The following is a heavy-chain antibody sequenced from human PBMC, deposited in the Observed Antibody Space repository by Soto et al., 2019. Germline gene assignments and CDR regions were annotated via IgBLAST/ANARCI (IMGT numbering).Heavy chain of an antibody. CDR2: IFSSGTT. V-gene: IGHV4-30-4*01. Sequence: QVQLRESGPGLVMPSQTLSLTCTVSGDSISSGNKYWSWIRQPPGKGLEWIGYIFSSGTTYYNTSLKSRLTMSLDASHNQFALKLNSLTDADTAVYFCARVPSPFDYYYAMDVWGQGTTVTVSS. CDR1: GDSISSGNKY. CDR3: ARVPSPFDYYYAMDV. D-gene: IGHD3-16*01. J-gene: IGHJ6*02.